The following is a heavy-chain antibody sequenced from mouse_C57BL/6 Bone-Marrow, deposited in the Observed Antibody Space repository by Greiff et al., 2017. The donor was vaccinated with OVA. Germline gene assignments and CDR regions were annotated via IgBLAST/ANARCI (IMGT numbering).Heavy chain of an antibody. CDR2: INPSSGYT. CDR1: GYTFTSYT. V-gene: IGHV1-4*01. CDR3: ARSYYYGSSYWFAY. J-gene: IGHJ3*01. D-gene: IGHD1-1*01. Sequence: LVESGAELARPGASVKMSCKASGYTFTSYTMHWVKQRPGQGLEWIGYINPSSGYTKYNQKFKDKATLTADKSSSTAYMQLSSLTSEDSAVYYCARSYYYGSSYWFAYWGQGTLVTVSA.